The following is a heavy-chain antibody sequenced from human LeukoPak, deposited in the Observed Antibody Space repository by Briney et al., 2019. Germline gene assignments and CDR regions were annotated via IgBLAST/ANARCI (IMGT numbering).Heavy chain of an antibody. CDR1: GFTFSSYA. J-gene: IGHJ5*02. CDR3: AQTYPGTSTIFGPRFDP. CDR2: ISYDGSNK. V-gene: IGHV3-30*04. Sequence: GGSLRLSCAASGFTFSSYAMHWVRQAPGKGLEWVAVISYDGSNKYYADSVKGRFTISRDNFKNTLYLQMNSLRAEDTAVYYCAQTYPGTSTIFGPRFDPWGQGTLVTVSS. D-gene: IGHD3-3*01.